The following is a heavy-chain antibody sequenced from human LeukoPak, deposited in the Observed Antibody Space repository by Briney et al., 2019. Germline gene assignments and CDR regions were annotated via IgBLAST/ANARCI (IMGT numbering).Heavy chain of an antibody. CDR3: ARETDGMDV. CDR1: GFTFSIYA. Sequence: GGSLRLSCAASGFTFSIYAVHWVRQAPGKGLEWVAVISYDGGNKYYADSVKGRFTISRDNSKSTLSLQMNSLSPEDRAVYYCARETDGMDVWGQGTTVTVSS. D-gene: IGHD2-21*02. CDR2: ISYDGGNK. J-gene: IGHJ6*02. V-gene: IGHV3-30-3*01.